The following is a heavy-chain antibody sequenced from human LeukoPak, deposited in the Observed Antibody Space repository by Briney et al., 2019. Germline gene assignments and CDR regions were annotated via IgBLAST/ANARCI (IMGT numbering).Heavy chain of an antibody. V-gene: IGHV1-18*01. CDR1: GFTFTSYG. D-gene: IGHD3-10*01. Sequence: ASMKVSCKASGFTFTSYGFSWVRQAPGQGFEWMGWISGYSGNTNSAQKLQGRVTMTTDTSTSTVYMELRSLRSDDTAVYYCARNGRGGSGSYFDYWGQGTLVTVSS. J-gene: IGHJ4*02. CDR3: ARNGRGGSGSYFDY. CDR2: ISGYSGNT.